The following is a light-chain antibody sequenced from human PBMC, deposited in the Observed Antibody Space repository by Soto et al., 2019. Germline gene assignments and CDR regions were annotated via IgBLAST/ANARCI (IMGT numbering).Light chain of an antibody. CDR1: SSDVGGYNY. V-gene: IGLV2-8*01. CDR2: EVN. Sequence: QSVLTQPPSASGSPGQSVTISCTGTSSDVGGYNYVSWYQQHRGKAPKFMIYEVNKRPSGVPDRFSGSKSGNTASLTVSGLQAEDEADYYCSSYAGRNGVVFGGGTKLTVL. J-gene: IGLJ2*01. CDR3: SSYAGRNGVV.